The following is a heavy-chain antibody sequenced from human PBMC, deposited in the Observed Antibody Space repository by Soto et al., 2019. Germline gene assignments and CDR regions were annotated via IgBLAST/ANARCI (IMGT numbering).Heavy chain of an antibody. V-gene: IGHV3-48*01. CDR1: GFTFRNYG. Sequence: GGSLRLSCAASGFTFRNYGMNWVRQAPGKGLEWVSYIGIGSSTKYYADSVKGRFTISRDNAKNSLYLQMNSLRAEDTAVYYCARRGPGTYFDYWGQGTLVTVSS. CDR3: ARRGPGTYFDY. J-gene: IGHJ4*02. CDR2: IGIGSSTK. D-gene: IGHD6-13*01.